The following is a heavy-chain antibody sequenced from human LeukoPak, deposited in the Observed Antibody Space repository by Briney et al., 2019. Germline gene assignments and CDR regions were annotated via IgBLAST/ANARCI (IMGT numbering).Heavy chain of an antibody. CDR1: GFTFSSYS. CDR3: ARPRGETTVTTRYFQH. V-gene: IGHV3-48*04. D-gene: IGHD4-17*01. J-gene: IGHJ1*01. Sequence: GGSLRLSCAASGFTFSSYSMNWVRQAPGKGLEWVSYISSSRSTIYYADSVKGRFTISRDNAKNSLYLQMNSLRAEDTAVYYCARPRGETTVTTRYFQHWGQGTLVTVSS. CDR2: ISSSRSTI.